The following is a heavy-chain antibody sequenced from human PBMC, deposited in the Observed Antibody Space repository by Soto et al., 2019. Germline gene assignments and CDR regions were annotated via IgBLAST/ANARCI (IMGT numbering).Heavy chain of an antibody. CDR1: GFTFSNYA. Sequence: EVQLLESGGGLVQPGGSLRLSCAASGFTFSNYAVTWGRQAPGKGLEWGSTISGSGGSTYYADSVKGRFTISRDNSKHTLYLQMNGLRAEDTAVYYCAKDQGSSWYEIDYWGQGTLVTVSS. D-gene: IGHD6-13*01. CDR3: AKDQGSSWYEIDY. J-gene: IGHJ4*02. CDR2: ISGSGGST. V-gene: IGHV3-23*01.